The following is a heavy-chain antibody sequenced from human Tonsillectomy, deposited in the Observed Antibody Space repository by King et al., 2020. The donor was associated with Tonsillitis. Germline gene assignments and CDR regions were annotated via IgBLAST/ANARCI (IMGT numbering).Heavy chain of an antibody. Sequence: QLVQSGGGVVQPGRSLRLSCAASGFTFSSYAMHWVRQAPGKGLEWVAVISYDGSNKYYADSVKGRFTISRDNSKNTLYLQMNSLRAEDTAVYYCASRFAGPYDYDILTGYYPRFDYWGQGTLVTVSS. CDR3: ASRFAGPYDYDILTGYYPRFDY. CDR1: GFTFSSYA. V-gene: IGHV3-30-3*01. CDR2: ISYDGSNK. D-gene: IGHD3-9*01. J-gene: IGHJ4*02.